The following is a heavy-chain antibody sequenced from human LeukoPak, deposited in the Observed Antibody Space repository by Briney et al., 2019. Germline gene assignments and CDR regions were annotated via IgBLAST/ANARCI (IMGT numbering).Heavy chain of an antibody. CDR1: GYTFTGYY. J-gene: IGHJ6*03. CDR3: AREDTMVRGVIMGHYYYMDV. D-gene: IGHD3-10*01. V-gene: IGHV1-2*02. Sequence: GASVKVSCKASGYTFTGYYMHWVRQAPGQGLEWMGWINPNSGGTNYAQKFQGRVTMTRDTSISTAYMELSRLRSDDMAVYYCAREDTMVRGVIMGHYYYMDVWGKGTTVTVSS. CDR2: INPNSGGT.